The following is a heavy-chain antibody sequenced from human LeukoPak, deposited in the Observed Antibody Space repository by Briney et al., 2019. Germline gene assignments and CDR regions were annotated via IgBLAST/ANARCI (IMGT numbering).Heavy chain of an antibody. J-gene: IGHJ4*02. CDR3: ARGGLRIAAAGTFDY. D-gene: IGHD6-13*01. CDR2: INHSGST. CDR1: GGSFSGYY. Sequence: PSETLSLTCAVYGGSFSGYYWNWIRQPPGKGLEWIGEINHSGSTNYNPSLKSRVTISVDTSKNQFSLKLSSVTAADTAVYYCARGGLRIAAAGTFDYWGQGTLVTVSS. V-gene: IGHV4-34*01.